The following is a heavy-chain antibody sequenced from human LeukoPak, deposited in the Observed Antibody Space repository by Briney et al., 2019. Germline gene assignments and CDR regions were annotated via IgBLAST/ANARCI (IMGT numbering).Heavy chain of an antibody. D-gene: IGHD3-22*01. Sequence: GGSLRLSCAASGFTFSSYSMNWVRQAPGKGLEWVSSISTSSSYIYYADSVKGRFTISRDNAKKSVNLQMNSLRAEDTAVYYCARGYYYDTSGPEFDYWGQGTLVTVSS. CDR1: GFTFSSYS. CDR3: ARGYYYDTSGPEFDY. V-gene: IGHV3-21*04. CDR2: ISTSSSYI. J-gene: IGHJ4*02.